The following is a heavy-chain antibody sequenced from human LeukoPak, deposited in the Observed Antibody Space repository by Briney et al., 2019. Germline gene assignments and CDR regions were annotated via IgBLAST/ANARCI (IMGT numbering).Heavy chain of an antibody. V-gene: IGHV1-46*01. J-gene: IGHJ6*02. CDR1: GYTFTSYY. D-gene: IGHD3-22*01. Sequence: ASVKVSCKASGYTFTSYYMHWVRQAPGQGLEWMGIINPSGGSTSYAQKFQGRVTMIRDTSTSTVYMELSSLRSEDTAVYYCARDVQDYYDSSGYPPYYYGMDVWGQGTTVAVSS. CDR3: ARDVQDYYDSSGYPPYYYGMDV. CDR2: INPSGGST.